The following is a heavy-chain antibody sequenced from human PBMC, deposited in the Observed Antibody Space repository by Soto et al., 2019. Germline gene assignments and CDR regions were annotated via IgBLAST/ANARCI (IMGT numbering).Heavy chain of an antibody. D-gene: IGHD3-10*01. CDR1: GGSISSSSYY. CDR2: IYYSGNT. J-gene: IGHJ4*02. Sequence: SETLSLTCTVSGGSISSSSYYWGWIRQPPGKGLEWIGSIYYSGNTYYNPSLKSRVTISVDTAKNQFSLKLSSVTAADTAVYYCARQYYFGSGSYYNQPFDFWGQGTLVTVSS. V-gene: IGHV4-39*01. CDR3: ARQYYFGSGSYYNQPFDF.